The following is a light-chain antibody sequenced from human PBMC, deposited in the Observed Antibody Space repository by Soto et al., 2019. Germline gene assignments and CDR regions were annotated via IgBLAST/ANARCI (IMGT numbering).Light chain of an antibody. V-gene: IGKV4-1*01. CDR3: QQYYNTPQT. J-gene: IGKJ1*01. CDR1: QTVLYNSNNKDY. CDR2: WAS. Sequence: DIVLTQAPDSLAVSLGERATINCKSSQTVLYNSNNKDYLAWYQQRPGQPPKLLIYWASTRESGVPDRFSGSGSWTDFTLTISSLQAEDVAVYYCQQYYNTPQTFGQGTKVEIK.